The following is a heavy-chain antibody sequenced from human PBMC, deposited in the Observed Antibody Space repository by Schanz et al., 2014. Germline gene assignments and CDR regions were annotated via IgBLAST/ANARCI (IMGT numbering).Heavy chain of an antibody. V-gene: IGHV4-4*07. CDR2: IYTSGST. D-gene: IGHD3-3*01. CDR1: GGSISTYY. J-gene: IGHJ5*02. CDR3: AKFLYDDPS. Sequence: QVQLQESGPGLVKPSETLSLTCTVSGGSISTYYWSWIRQPAGKGLEWIGRIYTSGSTNYNPSLKGRVPILVETTKNKFSLRRPSLTAADTAVYYCAKFLYDDPSWGQGTLVTVSS.